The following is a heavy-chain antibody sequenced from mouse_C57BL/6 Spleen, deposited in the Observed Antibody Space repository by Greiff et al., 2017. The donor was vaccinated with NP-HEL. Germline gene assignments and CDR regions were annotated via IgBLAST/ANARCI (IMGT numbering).Heavy chain of an antibody. CDR3: TTRGRKAY. CDR1: GFNIKDDY. Sequence: EVQLQQSGAELVRPGASVKLSCTASGFNIKDDYMHWVKQRPEQGLEWIGWIDPENGDTEYASKFQGKATITADTSSNTAYLQLSSLTSEDTAVYYCTTRGRKAYWGQGTLVTVSA. J-gene: IGHJ3*01. V-gene: IGHV14-4*01. CDR2: IDPENGDT. D-gene: IGHD3-3*01.